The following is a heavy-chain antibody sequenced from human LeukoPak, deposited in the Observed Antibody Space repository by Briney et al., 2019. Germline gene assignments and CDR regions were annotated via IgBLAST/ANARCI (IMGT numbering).Heavy chain of an antibody. CDR3: ATQIAVAGTGFDY. CDR1: GGSISSYY. D-gene: IGHD6-19*01. V-gene: IGHV4-59*01. J-gene: IGHJ4*02. Sequence: KPSETLSLTCTVSGGSISSYYWSWIRQPPGKGLEWIGYIYYSGSTNYNPSLKSRVTISVDTSKNQFFLKLSSVTAADTAVYYCATQIAVAGTGFDYWGQGTLVTVSS. CDR2: IYYSGST.